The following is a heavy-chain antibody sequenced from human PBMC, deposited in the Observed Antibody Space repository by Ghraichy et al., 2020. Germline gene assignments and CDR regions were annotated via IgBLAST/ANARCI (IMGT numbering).Heavy chain of an antibody. D-gene: IGHD1-1*01. CDR3: EREEVSGNSVYYYYGMDF. V-gene: IGHV3-30*04. CDR1: GFIFSNYA. CDR2: ISFDGSST. J-gene: IGHJ6*02. Sequence: GESLNISCAASGFIFSNYAMHWVRQAPGKGLELVAVISFDGSSTYYADSVKGRITISRDNSKNPLDLQVNSLRVEDTAVYYCEREEVSGNSVYYYYGMDFWGQGTTVTVSS.